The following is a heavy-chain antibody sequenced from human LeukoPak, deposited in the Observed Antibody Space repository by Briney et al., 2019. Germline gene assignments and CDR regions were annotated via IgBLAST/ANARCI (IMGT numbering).Heavy chain of an antibody. CDR1: GFTFSSYA. J-gene: IGHJ4*02. Sequence: SGGPLRLSCAASGFTFSSYAMSWVRQAPGKGLECVSSISHDGYRTYYADSVKGRFTISRDNAKNSLYLQMNSLRAEDTAVYYCARDDSSPLDYWGQGTLVTVSS. CDR2: ISHDGYRT. V-gene: IGHV3-23*01. CDR3: ARDDSSPLDY. D-gene: IGHD3-22*01.